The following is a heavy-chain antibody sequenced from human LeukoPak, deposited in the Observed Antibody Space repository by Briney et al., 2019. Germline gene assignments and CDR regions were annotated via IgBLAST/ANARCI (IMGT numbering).Heavy chain of an antibody. V-gene: IGHV1-2*02. D-gene: IGHD2-21*01. Sequence: ASVKVSCKASAYTFTGYYMHWVRQAPGQGLEWMGWIYPNSGGTNYAQKFQGRVTMTRDTSISTAYMELSRLRAEDTAVYYCAGAGDPGWGYYFDYWGQGTLVTVSS. J-gene: IGHJ4*02. CDR2: IYPNSGGT. CDR1: AYTFTGYY. CDR3: AGAGDPGWGYYFDY.